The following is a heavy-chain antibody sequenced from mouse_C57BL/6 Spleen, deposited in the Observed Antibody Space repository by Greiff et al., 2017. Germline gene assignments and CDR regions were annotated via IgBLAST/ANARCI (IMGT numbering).Heavy chain of an antibody. CDR3: ARRDYGSSYEYWYFDV. CDR2: IYPGSGST. CDR1: GYTFTSYW. D-gene: IGHD1-1*01. J-gene: IGHJ1*03. V-gene: IGHV1-55*01. Sequence: QVQLQQPGAELVKPGASVKMSCKASGYTFTSYWITWVKQRPGQGLEWIGDIYPGSGSTNYNEKFKSKATLTVDTSSSPAYMQLSSLTSEDSAVYDCARRDYGSSYEYWYFDVWGTGTSVTVSS.